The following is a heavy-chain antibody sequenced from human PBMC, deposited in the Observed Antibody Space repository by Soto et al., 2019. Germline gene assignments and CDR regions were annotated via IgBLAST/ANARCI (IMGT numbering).Heavy chain of an antibody. V-gene: IGHV4-4*02. CDR1: GGSISSSNW. CDR3: ASTSCYARVCAFDI. Sequence: SETLSLACAVSGGSISSSNWWSWVRQPPGKGLEWIGEIYHSGSTNYNPSLKSRVTISVDKSKNQFSLKLSSVTAADTAVYYCASTSCYARVCAFDIWGQGTMVTVSS. CDR2: IYHSGST. D-gene: IGHD2-2*01. J-gene: IGHJ3*02.